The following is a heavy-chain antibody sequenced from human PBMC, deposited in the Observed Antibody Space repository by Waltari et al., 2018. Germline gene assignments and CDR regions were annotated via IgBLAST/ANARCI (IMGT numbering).Heavy chain of an antibody. CDR2: IYYSGST. Sequence: QLQLQESAPGLVKPSETLSLTSSAPGRARSSSSSFVGWHRRPPGKGLEWIGSIYYSGSTYYNPSLKSRVTISVDTSKNQFALKLSSVTAADTAVYYCASTVYYDSSGWTYYFDYWGQGTLVTVSS. J-gene: IGHJ4*02. CDR1: GRARSSSSSF. D-gene: IGHD3-22*01. V-gene: IGHV4-39*01. CDR3: ASTVYYDSSGWTYYFDY.